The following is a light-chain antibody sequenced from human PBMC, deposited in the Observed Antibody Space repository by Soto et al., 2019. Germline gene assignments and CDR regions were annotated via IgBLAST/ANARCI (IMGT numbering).Light chain of an antibody. J-gene: IGKJ1*01. CDR3: QLFTT. CDR2: GAS. V-gene: IGKV3-20*01. Sequence: EVVLTQPPGTLSLSPGERATLSCRASQSVASSYLAWYQQKPGQAPRLLIYGASNRATDIPDRFSGSGSGTDFTLTISRLAPEDFAVYYCQLFTTFGQGTKVDIK. CDR1: QSVASSY.